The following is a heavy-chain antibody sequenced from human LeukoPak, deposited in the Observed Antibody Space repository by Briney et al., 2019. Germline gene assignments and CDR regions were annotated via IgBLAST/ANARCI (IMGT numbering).Heavy chain of an antibody. CDR2: IIPIFGTA. Sequence: GASVKVSCKASGYTFTGYYMHWVRQAPGQGLEWMGGIIPIFGTANYAQKFQGRVTITADKSTSTAYMELSSLRSEDTAVYYCARGPVATIKYYFDYWGQGTLVTVSS. CDR3: ARGPVATIKYYFDY. V-gene: IGHV1-69*06. D-gene: IGHD5-12*01. CDR1: GYTFTGYY. J-gene: IGHJ4*02.